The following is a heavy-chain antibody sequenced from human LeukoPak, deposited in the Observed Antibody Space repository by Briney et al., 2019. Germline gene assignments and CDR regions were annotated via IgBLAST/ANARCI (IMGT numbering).Heavy chain of an antibody. J-gene: IGHJ5*01. CDR3: AREGLTGSTNWFDS. CDR1: GFTFSSYG. V-gene: IGHV3-33*01. Sequence: PGGSLRLSCVVSGFTFSSYGMHWVRQAPGKGLEWVAVIWDDGGTEYYSDSVKGRFTISRDNSKSTLYLEMNSLRVEDTAVYYCAREGLTGSTNWFDSWGQGTLATVSS. D-gene: IGHD1-7*01. CDR2: IWDDGGTE.